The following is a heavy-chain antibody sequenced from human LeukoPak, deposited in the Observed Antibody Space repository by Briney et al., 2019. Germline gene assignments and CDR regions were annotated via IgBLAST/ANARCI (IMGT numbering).Heavy chain of an antibody. V-gene: IGHV3-15*01. CDR2: IKSKTDGGTT. CDR1: GFTFSNAW. J-gene: IGHJ6*03. CDR3: TTLKRAAPWYYYMDV. Sequence: GGSLRLSCAASGFTFSNAWMSWVRQAPGKGLEWVGRIKSKTDGGTTDYAAPVKGRFTISRDDSKNTLYLQMNSLKTEDTAVYYCTTLKRAAPWYYYMDVWGKGTTVTISS. D-gene: IGHD2-15*01.